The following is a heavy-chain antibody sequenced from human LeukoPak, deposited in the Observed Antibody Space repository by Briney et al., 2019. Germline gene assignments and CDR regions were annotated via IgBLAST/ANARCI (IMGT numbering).Heavy chain of an antibody. J-gene: IGHJ1*01. CDR1: GYTFTGYY. CDR2: INPNSGGT. Sequence: ASVKVSCKASGYTFTGYYMHWVRQAPGQGLEWMGWINPNSGGTNYAQKFQGRVTMTRDTSISTAYMELSSLRPEDTAVYYCARELWVADYGSGESEYFQHWGQGTLVTVSS. D-gene: IGHD3-10*01. CDR3: ARELWVADYGSGESEYFQH. V-gene: IGHV1-2*02.